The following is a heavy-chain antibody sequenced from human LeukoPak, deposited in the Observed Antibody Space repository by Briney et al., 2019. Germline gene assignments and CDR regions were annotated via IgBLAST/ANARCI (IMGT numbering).Heavy chain of an antibody. D-gene: IGHD1-26*01. V-gene: IGHV3-23*01. CDR3: AKDPRWEGNWFDP. CDR2: ISGSGGST. CDR1: GFTFSSYE. J-gene: IGHJ5*02. Sequence: GGSLRLSCAASGFTFSSYEMNWVRQAPGKGLEWVSAISGSGGSTYYADSVKGRFTISRDNSKNTLYLQMNSLRAEDTAVYYCAKDPRWEGNWFDPWGQGTLVTVSS.